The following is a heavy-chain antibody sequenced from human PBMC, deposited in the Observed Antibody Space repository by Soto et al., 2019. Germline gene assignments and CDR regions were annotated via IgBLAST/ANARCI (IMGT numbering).Heavy chain of an antibody. CDR2: ISYDGSNK. D-gene: IGHD2-15*01. CDR1: GFTFSNYA. V-gene: IGHV3-30-3*01. J-gene: IGHJ6*02. Sequence: GGSLRLSCAASGFTFSNYAIHWVRQAPGKGLEWVAIISYDGSNKYYADSVRGRFTISRDYSKNTMYLQMNSLRAEDTAVYYCARDGPIADNYYYYGMDVWGQGTTVTVSS. CDR3: ARDGPIADNYYYYGMDV.